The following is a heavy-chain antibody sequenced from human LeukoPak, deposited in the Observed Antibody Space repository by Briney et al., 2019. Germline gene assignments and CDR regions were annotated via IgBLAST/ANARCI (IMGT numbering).Heavy chain of an antibody. V-gene: IGHV3-11*03. Sequence: PGGPLRLSCAVSGFRFGDDYMSWICQAPGQGLEWVSYISNSGSYTNYADSVEGRFTISRDNAENSLYLQMNSLRAEDTAVYYCARSRGAGPGADFYYWGQGTLVTVTS. CDR3: ARSRGAGPGADFYY. J-gene: IGHJ4*02. CDR1: GFRFGDDY. D-gene: IGHD6-19*01. CDR2: ISNSGSYT.